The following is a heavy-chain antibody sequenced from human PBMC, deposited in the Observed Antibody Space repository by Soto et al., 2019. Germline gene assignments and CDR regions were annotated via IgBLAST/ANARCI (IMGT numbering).Heavy chain of an antibody. CDR1: GFTVSSNY. Sequence: EVQLVESGGGLVQPGGSLRLSCAASGFTVSSNYMSWVRQAPGKGLEWVSVIYSGGSSYYADSVKGRFTISRHNSKNTLYLQMNSLRAEDTAVYYCAREAVGSNFDYWGQGTLVTVSS. J-gene: IGHJ4*02. CDR2: IYSGGSS. D-gene: IGHD2-15*01. CDR3: AREAVGSNFDY. V-gene: IGHV3-53*04.